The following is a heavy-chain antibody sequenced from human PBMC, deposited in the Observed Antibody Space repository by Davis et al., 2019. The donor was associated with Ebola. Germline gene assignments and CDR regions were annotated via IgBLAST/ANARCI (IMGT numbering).Heavy chain of an antibody. D-gene: IGHD5-12*01. CDR3: AIDLSGEFDS. J-gene: IGHJ5*01. Sequence: GESLKISCAASRFSFRTYWMHWVRQAPGKGLVWVSRTNEDGTTTSYADSVQGRFTISRDNARSTLFLQMNNLRDEDTAVYYCAIDLSGEFDSWGQGTLVTVSS. CDR1: RFSFRTYW. CDR2: TNEDGTTT. V-gene: IGHV3-74*01.